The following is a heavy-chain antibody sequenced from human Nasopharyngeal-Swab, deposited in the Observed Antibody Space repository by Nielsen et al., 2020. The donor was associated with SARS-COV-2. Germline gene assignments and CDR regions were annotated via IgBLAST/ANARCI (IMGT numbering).Heavy chain of an antibody. CDR1: GYSMNSGYY. CDR3: ARYPPYCGGDCYGDAFDI. V-gene: IGHV4-38-2*01. CDR2: IYYSGST. J-gene: IGHJ3*02. Sequence: SETLSLTCAVSGYSMNSGYYWGWSRQPPGKGLEWIGSIYYSGSTYYNPSLKSRVTISVDTSKNQFSLKLSSVTAADTAVYYCARYPPYCGGDCYGDAFDIWGQGTMVTVSS. D-gene: IGHD2-21*01.